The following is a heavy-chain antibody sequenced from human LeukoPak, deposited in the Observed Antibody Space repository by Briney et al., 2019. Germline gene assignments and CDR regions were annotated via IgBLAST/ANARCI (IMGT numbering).Heavy chain of an antibody. CDR3: AKDLSGSHTY. Sequence: GGSLRLSCAASGFIFSSYGMHWVRQAPGKGLEWVAVISYDGSNKYYADSVKGRFTISRDNSKNTLYLQMNSLRAEDTAVYYCAKDLSGSHTYWGQGTLVTVSS. D-gene: IGHD1-26*01. V-gene: IGHV3-30*18. J-gene: IGHJ4*02. CDR2: ISYDGSNK. CDR1: GFIFSSYG.